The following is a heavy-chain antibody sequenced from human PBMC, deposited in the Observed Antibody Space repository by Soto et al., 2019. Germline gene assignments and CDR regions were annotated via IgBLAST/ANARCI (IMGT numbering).Heavy chain of an antibody. V-gene: IGHV3-53*01. CDR3: ARAHWPQVNWFDP. Sequence: GSSLRLSCAASGFTVSSNYMSWVRQAPGKGLEWVSVIYSGGSTYYADSVKGRLTISRENSKNTLYLQMNSLRAEDTAVYYCARAHWPQVNWFDPWGQGTLVTGSS. D-gene: IGHD1-1*01. CDR1: GFTVSSNY. CDR2: IYSGGST. J-gene: IGHJ5*02.